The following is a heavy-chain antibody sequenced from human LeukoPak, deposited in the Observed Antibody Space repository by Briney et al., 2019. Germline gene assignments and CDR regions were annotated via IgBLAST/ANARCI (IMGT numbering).Heavy chain of an antibody. CDR1: GFTFSSNG. V-gene: IGHV3-30*18. Sequence: PGGSLRLSCAASGFTFSSNGMHWVRQAPSKGLEWVAVISYDGSNKYYADSVKGRFTISRDNSKNTLYLQMNSLRAEDTAVYYCAKLGGLAAAGDYWGQGTLVTVSS. CDR3: AKLGGLAAAGDY. J-gene: IGHJ4*02. D-gene: IGHD6-13*01. CDR2: ISYDGSNK.